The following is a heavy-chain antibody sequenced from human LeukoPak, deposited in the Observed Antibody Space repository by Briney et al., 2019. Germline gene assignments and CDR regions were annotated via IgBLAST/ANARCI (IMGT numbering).Heavy chain of an antibody. CDR2: ISGSGGST. CDR3: AKSGGLYYYDSSGYLNWFDP. V-gene: IGHV3-23*01. J-gene: IGHJ5*02. D-gene: IGHD3-22*01. Sequence: GGSLRLSCAASGFTFSSYAMSWVRQAPGKGLEWVSAISGSGGSTYYADSVKGRFTISRDNSKNTLYLQMNSLRAEDTAVYYCAKSGGLYYYDSSGYLNWFDPWGQGTLVTVSS. CDR1: GFTFSSYA.